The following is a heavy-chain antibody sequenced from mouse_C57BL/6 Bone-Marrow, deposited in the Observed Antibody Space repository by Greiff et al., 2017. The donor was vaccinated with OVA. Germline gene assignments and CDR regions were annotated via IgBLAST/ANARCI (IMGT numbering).Heavy chain of an antibody. CDR3: ARDRHYDYDGENAMDY. Sequence: QVHVKQSGPGLVQPSQSLSITCTVSGFSLTSYGVHWVRQSPGKGLEWLGVIWSGGSTDYNAAFISRLSISKDNSKSQVFFKMNSLQADDTAIYYCARDRHYDYDGENAMDYWGQGTSVTVSS. V-gene: IGHV2-2*01. J-gene: IGHJ4*01. CDR1: GFSLTSYG. CDR2: IWSGGST. D-gene: IGHD2-4*01.